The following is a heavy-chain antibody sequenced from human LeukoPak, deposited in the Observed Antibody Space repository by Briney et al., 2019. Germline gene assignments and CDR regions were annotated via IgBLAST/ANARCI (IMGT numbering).Heavy chain of an antibody. V-gene: IGHV3-53*01. Sequence: GGSLRLSCAASGFTVSSNYMSWVRQAPGKGLEWVSVIYSGGSTYYADSVKGRFTISRDNSKNTLHLQMNSLRAEDTAVYYCARRSGWYWAFDIWGQGTMVTVSS. D-gene: IGHD6-19*01. CDR2: IYSGGST. J-gene: IGHJ3*02. CDR1: GFTVSSNY. CDR3: ARRSGWYWAFDI.